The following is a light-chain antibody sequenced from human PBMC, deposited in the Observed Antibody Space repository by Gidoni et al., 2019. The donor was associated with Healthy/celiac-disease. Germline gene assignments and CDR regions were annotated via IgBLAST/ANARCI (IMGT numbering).Light chain of an antibody. CDR2: GAS. J-gene: IGKJ1*01. CDR3: QQYGSSPGT. Sequence: IVLTQSQGTLSLSPGERATLSCRASQSVSSSYLAWYQQKPGQAPRLLIYGASSRATGIPDRFSGSGSGTDFTLTISRLEPEDFAVYYCQQYGSSPGTFGQGTKVEIK. CDR1: QSVSSSY. V-gene: IGKV3-20*01.